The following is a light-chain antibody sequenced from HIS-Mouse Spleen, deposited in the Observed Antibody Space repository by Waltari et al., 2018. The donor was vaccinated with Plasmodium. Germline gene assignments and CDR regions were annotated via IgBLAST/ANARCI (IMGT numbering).Light chain of an antibody. V-gene: IGKV3-20*01. CDR2: GAS. CDR3: QQYGSSPLT. CDR1: QSVSSSY. Sequence: ELVFTQSPGTLSLSPGARATLSCRASQSVSSSYLAWYQQKPGQAPRLLIYGASSRATGIPDRFSGSGSGTDFTLTISRLEPEDFAVYYCQQYGSSPLTFGGGTKVEIK. J-gene: IGKJ4*01.